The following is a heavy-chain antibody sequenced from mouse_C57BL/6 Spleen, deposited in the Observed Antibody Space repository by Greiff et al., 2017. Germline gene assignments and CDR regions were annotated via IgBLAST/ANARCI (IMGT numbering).Heavy chain of an antibody. CDR3: TTYSNPAWFAY. CDR1: GFNIKDDY. D-gene: IGHD2-5*01. Sequence: VQLQQSGAELVRPGASVKLSCTASGFNIKDDYMHWVKQRPEQGLEWIGWIDPENGDTEYASKFQGQATITADPSSNTAYLQLSSLTSEDTAVYYCTTYSNPAWFAYWGQGTLVTVSA. V-gene: IGHV14-4*01. J-gene: IGHJ3*01. CDR2: IDPENGDT.